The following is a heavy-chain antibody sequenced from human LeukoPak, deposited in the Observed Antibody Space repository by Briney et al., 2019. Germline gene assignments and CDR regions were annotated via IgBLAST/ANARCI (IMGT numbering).Heavy chain of an antibody. J-gene: IGHJ6*03. V-gene: IGHV1-2*02. D-gene: IGHD6-19*01. Sequence: ASVKVSCKASGYTFTSYGISWVRQAPGQGLEWMGWINPNSGGTNYAQKFQGRVTMTRDTSISTAYMELSRLRSDDTAVYYCAREQWLAKNYYYYMDVWGKGTTVTVSS. CDR1: GYTFTSYG. CDR3: AREQWLAKNYYYYMDV. CDR2: INPNSGGT.